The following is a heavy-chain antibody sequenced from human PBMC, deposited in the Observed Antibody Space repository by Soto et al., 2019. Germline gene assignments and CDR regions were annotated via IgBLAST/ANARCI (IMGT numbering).Heavy chain of an antibody. CDR2: FSGSGGST. CDR1: VFTFSNYA. CDR3: AKFFVVVVPAAIWFDL. Sequence: EVQLLESGGGWVQDGGSLRLSCAASVFTFSNYAISWVRQAPGKGLEGVPGFSGSGGSTYYADAVKGRFTISRDNTKKTMYLQMDSLRAEDTAVYYCAKFFVVVVPAAIWFDLWGQGTLVIVYS. J-gene: IGHJ5*02. V-gene: IGHV3-23*01. D-gene: IGHD2-2*01.